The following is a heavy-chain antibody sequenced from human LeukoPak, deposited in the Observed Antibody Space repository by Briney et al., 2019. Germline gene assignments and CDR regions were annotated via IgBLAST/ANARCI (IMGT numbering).Heavy chain of an antibody. CDR1: GGSISSSSYY. CDR3: ARVRSYYDSSGYSRDAFDI. CDR2: IYYSGST. Sequence: SETLSLTCTVSGGSISSSSYYWGWIRQPPGKGLEWIGSIYYSGSTYYNPSLKSRVTISVDTSKNQFSLKLSSVTAADTAVYYCARVRSYYDSSGYSRDAFDIWGQGTMVTVSS. D-gene: IGHD3-22*01. V-gene: IGHV4-39*07. J-gene: IGHJ3*02.